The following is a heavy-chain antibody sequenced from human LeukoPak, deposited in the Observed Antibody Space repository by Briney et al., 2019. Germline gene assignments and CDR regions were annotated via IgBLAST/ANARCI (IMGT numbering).Heavy chain of an antibody. D-gene: IGHD6-13*01. CDR3: ARSVGGVANGHRVVNYYYYMDV. V-gene: IGHV3-11*04. J-gene: IGHJ6*03. Sequence: GSLRLSCAASGFTFSDYYMNWIRQAPGKGLEWVSYISSSGGAIYYADSVKGRFTISRDNAKNSLYLQMNSLRAEDTAVYYCARSVGGVANGHRVVNYYYYMDVWGKGTTVTISS. CDR2: ISSSGGAI. CDR1: GFTFSDYY.